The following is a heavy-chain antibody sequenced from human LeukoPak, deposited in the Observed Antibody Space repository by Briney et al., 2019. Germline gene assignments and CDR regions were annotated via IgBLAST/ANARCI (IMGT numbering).Heavy chain of an antibody. Sequence: GGSLRLSCAASGFTFSYYNMDWVRQAPGKGLEWVSYISGSSSIIYYADSVKGRFTISRDNAKNSLYLQMNSLRAEDTAVYYCARDLTSSGYSSGSYYNYYGMDVWGQGTTVTVSS. CDR1: GFTFSYYN. J-gene: IGHJ6*02. CDR2: ISGSSSII. D-gene: IGHD6-19*01. CDR3: ARDLTSSGYSSGSYYNYYGMDV. V-gene: IGHV3-48*01.